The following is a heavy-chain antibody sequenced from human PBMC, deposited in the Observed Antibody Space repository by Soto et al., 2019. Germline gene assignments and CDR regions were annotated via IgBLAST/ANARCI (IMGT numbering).Heavy chain of an antibody. CDR3: ARGGRNIYAVDV. CDR2: IKGDGSST. Sequence: EVQLVESGGGLVQPGGSLTLSCASSGFTFTTYWMHWVRQAPGKGLVWVSRIKGDGSSTSQAVSMEGRFTISRDNAKSTVYLQMNSLRAEDTAVYYCARGGRNIYAVDVWGQGTTVIVSS. D-gene: IGHD3-16*01. V-gene: IGHV3-74*01. J-gene: IGHJ6*02. CDR1: GFTFTTYW.